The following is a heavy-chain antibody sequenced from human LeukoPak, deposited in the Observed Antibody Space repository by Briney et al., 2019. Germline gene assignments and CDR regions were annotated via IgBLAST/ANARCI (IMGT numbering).Heavy chain of an antibody. Sequence: GGSLRLSCAASGFTFSSYGMHWVRQAPGKGLEWVAFIRYDGSNKYYADSVKGRFTISRDNSKNTLYLQMNSLRAEDTAVYYCAKVGEAHFYFDYWGQGTLVTVSS. J-gene: IGHJ4*02. CDR1: GFTFSSYG. V-gene: IGHV3-30*02. CDR3: AKVGEAHFYFDY. CDR2: IRYDGSNK. D-gene: IGHD3-16*01.